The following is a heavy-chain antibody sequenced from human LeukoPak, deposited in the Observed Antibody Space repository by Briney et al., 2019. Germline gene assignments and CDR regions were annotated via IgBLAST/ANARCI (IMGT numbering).Heavy chain of an antibody. CDR2: IYYSGST. D-gene: IGHD3-3*01. Sequence: SETLSLTCTVSGGSISSYYWSWIRQPPGKGLEWIGYIYYSGSTNYNPSLKSRVTISVDTSKNQFSQKLSSVTAADTAVYYCARLGITIFGVAVEAFDIWGQGTMVTVSS. CDR3: ARLGITIFGVAVEAFDI. CDR1: GGSISSYY. V-gene: IGHV4-59*01. J-gene: IGHJ3*02.